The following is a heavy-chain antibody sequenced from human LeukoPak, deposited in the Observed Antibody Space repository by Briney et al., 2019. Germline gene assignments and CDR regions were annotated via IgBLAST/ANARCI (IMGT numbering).Heavy chain of an antibody. D-gene: IGHD4-17*01. CDR2: ISGTSGNV. Sequence: GGSLRLSCAASGFTFNSYAMSWVRQAPGKGLEWVSAISGTSGNVYYGDSVRGRFTISRDNPKNTLYLQMNSLRPEDTAVYYCSKGRGDYDDFRLGYWGQGTLVTVSS. J-gene: IGHJ4*02. CDR3: SKGRGDYDDFRLGY. CDR1: GFTFNSYA. V-gene: IGHV3-23*01.